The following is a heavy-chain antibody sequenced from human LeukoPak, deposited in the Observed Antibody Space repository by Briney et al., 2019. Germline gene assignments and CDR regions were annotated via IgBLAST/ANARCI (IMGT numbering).Heavy chain of an antibody. CDR3: ASAYRNYGSGSYYNGFDP. Sequence: GASVKVSCKASGYTFTGYYMHWVRQAPGQGLEWMGRINPNSGGTNYAQKFQGRVTMTRDTSISTAYMELSRLRSDDTAVYYCASAYRNYGSGSYYNGFDPWGQGTLATVSS. V-gene: IGHV1-2*06. CDR1: GYTFTGYY. CDR2: INPNSGGT. J-gene: IGHJ5*02. D-gene: IGHD3-10*01.